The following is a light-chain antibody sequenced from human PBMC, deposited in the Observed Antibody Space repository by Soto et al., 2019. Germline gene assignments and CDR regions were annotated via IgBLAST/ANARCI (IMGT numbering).Light chain of an antibody. CDR3: QQTYSTPIT. V-gene: IGKV1-39*01. J-gene: IGKJ5*01. CDR2: AAS. CDR1: QSISNY. Sequence: DIQMTQSPSSLSASVGDRVTIACRASQSISNYLNWYQQRPGKAPKXXIYAASSLQSGVPSRFSGSGSGTDFTLTISSLQPADVVTYYCQQTYSTPITFGQGTRLEIK.